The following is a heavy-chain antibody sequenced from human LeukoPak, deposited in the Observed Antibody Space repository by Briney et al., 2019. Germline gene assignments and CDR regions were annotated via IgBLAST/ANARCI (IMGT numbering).Heavy chain of an antibody. CDR3: ARQGLQELLPGSNF. V-gene: IGHV4-39*01. CDR1: GGSISGTSYY. Sequence: PSETLSLTCTVSGGSISGTSYYWGWIRQAPGKGLEWLASIYYSGATYYNPSLKSRLTVSGDTSNNQFSLELTSVTAADTAVYYCARQGLQELLPGSNFWGQGTLVTVSS. J-gene: IGHJ4*02. CDR2: IYYSGAT. D-gene: IGHD6-13*01.